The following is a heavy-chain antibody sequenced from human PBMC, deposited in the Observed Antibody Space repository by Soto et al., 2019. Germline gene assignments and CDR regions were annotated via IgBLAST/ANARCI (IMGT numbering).Heavy chain of an antibody. CDR3: ARGVLRRNWFDP. V-gene: IGHV4-34*01. CDR1: GGSFSGYY. CDR2: INHSGST. Sequence: SETLSLTCAVYGGSFSGYYWSWIRQPPGKGLEWIGEINHSGSTNYNPSLKSRVTISVDTSKNQFSLKLSSVTAADTAVYYCARGVLRRNWFDPWGQGTLVTVS. D-gene: IGHD3-16*01. J-gene: IGHJ5*02.